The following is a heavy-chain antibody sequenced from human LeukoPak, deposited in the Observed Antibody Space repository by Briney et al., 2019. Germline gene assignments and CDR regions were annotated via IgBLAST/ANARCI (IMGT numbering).Heavy chain of an antibody. CDR2: IIPIFGTA. CDR1: GYTFTSNY. V-gene: IGHV1-69*06. CDR3: ASTQRPYYDSSGYYLRFDY. Sequence: SVKVSCKAFGYTFTSNYMHWVRQAPGQGLEWMGGIIPIFGTANYAQQFQGRVTITADKSTSTAYMELSSLRSEDTAVYYCASTQRPYYDSSGYYLRFDYWGQGTLVTVSS. J-gene: IGHJ4*02. D-gene: IGHD3-22*01.